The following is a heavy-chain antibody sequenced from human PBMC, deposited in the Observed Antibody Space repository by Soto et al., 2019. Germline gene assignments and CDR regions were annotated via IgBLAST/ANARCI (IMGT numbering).Heavy chain of an antibody. Sequence: GGSLRLSCAASGFTFSDHYMDWVRQAPGKGLEWVGRTRNKANSYTTEYAASVKGRFTISRDDSKNSLYLQMYSLKTEDTAVYYCAAAAGRGTINAFDIWGQGTMVTVSS. CDR3: AAAAGRGTINAFDI. V-gene: IGHV3-72*01. D-gene: IGHD6-13*01. J-gene: IGHJ3*02. CDR2: TRNKANSYTT. CDR1: GFTFSDHY.